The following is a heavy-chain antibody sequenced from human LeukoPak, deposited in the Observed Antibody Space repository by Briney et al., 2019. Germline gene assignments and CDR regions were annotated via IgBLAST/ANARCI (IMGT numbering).Heavy chain of an antibody. V-gene: IGHV1-2*02. CDR3: VRVSPYHFGLDS. CDR1: GYTFTGFY. Sequence: ASVKVSCKTSGYTFTGFYLHWVRQAPGQGLEWMGWINPNSGDTKYSQKFQGRVTMTGDPSISTGYMELSSLRSDDTAVYFCVRVSPYHFGLDSWGQGALVTVSS. J-gene: IGHJ4*02. CDR2: INPNSGDT. D-gene: IGHD3-3*01.